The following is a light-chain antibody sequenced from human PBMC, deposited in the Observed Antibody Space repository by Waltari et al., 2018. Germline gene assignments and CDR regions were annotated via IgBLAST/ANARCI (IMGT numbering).Light chain of an antibody. CDR2: DAS. Sequence: IQLTQSPSSLSAAVGDRLTITCQATQDITTPLSWFQQKPGKAPQLLIYDASSLQAGVPSRFSGTGSGTAFSFTITSLQPEDSATYYCQHYHSLPYTFGRGTKLQIK. J-gene: IGKJ2*01. CDR1: QDITTP. V-gene: IGKV1-33*01. CDR3: QHYHSLPYT.